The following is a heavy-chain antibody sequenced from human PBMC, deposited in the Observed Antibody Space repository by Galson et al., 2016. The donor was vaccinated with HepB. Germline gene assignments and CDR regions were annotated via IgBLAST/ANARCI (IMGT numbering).Heavy chain of an antibody. CDR1: GYTFSTFD. Sequence: SVKVSCKASGYTFSTFDITWVRQAPGQGLEWMGRVSPYNGKTNYVRELQGRVTMTTDTSTSTAYMELTTLRSDDTAVYYCARIGTGGGGLDYWGQGTLVTVSS. V-gene: IGHV1-18*01. D-gene: IGHD1-1*01. CDR3: ARIGTGGGGLDY. CDR2: VSPYNGKT. J-gene: IGHJ4*02.